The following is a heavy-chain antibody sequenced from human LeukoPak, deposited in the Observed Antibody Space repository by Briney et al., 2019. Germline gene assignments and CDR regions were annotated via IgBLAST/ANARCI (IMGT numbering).Heavy chain of an antibody. Sequence: GRSLRLSCAASGFTFSRYVLHWVRQAPGKGLEWVSVISYDGTNKYYADSVKGRFIISRDNSKSTLYLQMNSLTTDDTAVYYCATDHGYGSYWGQGTLLTVSS. D-gene: IGHD3-10*01. V-gene: IGHV3-30-3*01. J-gene: IGHJ4*02. CDR3: ATDHGYGSY. CDR2: ISYDGTNK. CDR1: GFTFSRYV.